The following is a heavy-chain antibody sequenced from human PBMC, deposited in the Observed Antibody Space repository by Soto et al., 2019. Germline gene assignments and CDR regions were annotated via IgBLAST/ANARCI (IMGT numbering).Heavy chain of an antibody. CDR3: TKIGRHFLYFFDS. D-gene: IGHD2-8*01. V-gene: IGHV3-9*01. CDR2: ISWSGGRI. Sequence: PGGSLRLSCAASGFTLEDFAMSWVRQAPGKGPEWVSRISWSGGRIDYADSVKGRFTISRDHAKNALYLQMNSQKPEDTAMYYCTKIGRHFLYFFDSWAQGALVTVSS. J-gene: IGHJ4*01. CDR1: GFTLEDFA.